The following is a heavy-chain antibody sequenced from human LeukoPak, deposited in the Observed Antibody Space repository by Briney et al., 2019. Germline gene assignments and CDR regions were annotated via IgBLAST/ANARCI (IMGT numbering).Heavy chain of an antibody. D-gene: IGHD6-13*01. Sequence: SETLSLTCSVYGGSISSGGYYWSWIRQPPGKGLKWIGYIYHSGSTYYNPSLKSRVTISVDRSKNQFSLKLSSVTAADTAVYYCARVGDSSSWYLYVASKGEYYYYYYMDIWGKGITVTVSS. V-gene: IGHV4-30-2*01. CDR2: IYHSGST. J-gene: IGHJ6*03. CDR1: GGSISSGGYY. CDR3: ARVGDSSSWYLYVASKGEYYYYYYMDI.